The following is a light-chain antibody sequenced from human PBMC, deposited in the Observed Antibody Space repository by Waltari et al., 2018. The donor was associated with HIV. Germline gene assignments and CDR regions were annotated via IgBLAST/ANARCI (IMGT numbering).Light chain of an antibody. CDR2: TNN. CDR1: RPNLRRNY. Sequence: QSVLTQPPPTSGNPGPGVTLPCSGSRPNLRRNYIYWYRQVPGTTPKLLMYTNNRRPSGVPDRFSGSRSGTSASLAISGLRSGDEADYYCAAWDDSLNGWVFGGGTKLTVL. J-gene: IGLJ3*02. V-gene: IGLV1-47*01. CDR3: AAWDDSLNGWV.